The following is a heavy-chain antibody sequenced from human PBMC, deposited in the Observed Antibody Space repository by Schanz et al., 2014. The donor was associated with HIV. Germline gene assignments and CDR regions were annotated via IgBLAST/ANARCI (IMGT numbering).Heavy chain of an antibody. V-gene: IGHV1-69*01. CDR1: GYTFIDYS. CDR3: ASGRFDTVIWWGDAFLI. D-gene: IGHD5-18*01. Sequence: VQLVQSGAEVKEPGASVKVSCKASGYTFIDYSVHWVRQAPGQGLEWMGGIIPIFGTTNYAQKFQGRVTITADESTSTAYMELSSLRSEDTAVYYCASGRFDTVIWWGDAFLIWGRGTMVTVSA. CDR2: IIPIFGTT. J-gene: IGHJ3*02.